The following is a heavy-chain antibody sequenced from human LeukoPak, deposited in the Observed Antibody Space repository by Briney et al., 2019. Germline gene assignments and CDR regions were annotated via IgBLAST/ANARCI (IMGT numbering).Heavy chain of an antibody. V-gene: IGHV4-34*01. CDR1: GGSLSGYH. J-gene: IGHJ5*02. D-gene: IGHD3-9*01. CDR3: ARRILTGYYSFWFDR. CDR2: IHHSGNT. Sequence: PSETLSLTCAVYGGSLSGYHWTWIRQPPGKGLEWIGQIHHSGNTNYNPSLKSRVTISVDTSKNQFSLKLSSVTAADTAVYYCARRILTGYYSFWFDRWGQGTLVTVSS.